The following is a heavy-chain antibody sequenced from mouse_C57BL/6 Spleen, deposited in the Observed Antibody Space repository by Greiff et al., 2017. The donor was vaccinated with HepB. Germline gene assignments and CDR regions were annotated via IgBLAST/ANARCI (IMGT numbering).Heavy chain of an antibody. V-gene: IGHV1-76*01. Sequence: QVQLQQSGAELVRPGASVKLSCKASGYTFTDYYINWVKQRPGQGLEWIARIYPGSGNTYYNEKFKGKATLTAEKSSSTAYMQLSSLTSEDSAVYFCARWIDYDVRYFDVWGTGTTVTVSS. D-gene: IGHD2-4*01. CDR1: GYTFTDYY. J-gene: IGHJ1*03. CDR3: ARWIDYDVRYFDV. CDR2: IYPGSGNT.